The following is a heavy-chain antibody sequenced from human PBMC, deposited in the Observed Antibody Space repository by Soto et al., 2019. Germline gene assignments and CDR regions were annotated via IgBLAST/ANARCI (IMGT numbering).Heavy chain of an antibody. CDR1: GFTFSSYA. CDR2: ISYDGSNK. Sequence: QVQLVESGGGVVQPGRSLRLSCAASGFTFSSYAMHWVRQAPGKGLEWVAVISYDGSNKYYADSVKGRFTISRDNSKNTLYLQMNSLRAEDTAVYYCATSDRPTYRQQLVMSLDGMDVWGQGTTVTVSS. J-gene: IGHJ6*02. D-gene: IGHD6-13*01. V-gene: IGHV3-30-3*01. CDR3: ATSDRPTYRQQLVMSLDGMDV.